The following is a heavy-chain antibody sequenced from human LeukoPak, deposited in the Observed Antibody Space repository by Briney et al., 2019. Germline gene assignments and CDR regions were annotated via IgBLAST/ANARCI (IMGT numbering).Heavy chain of an antibody. J-gene: IGHJ4*02. CDR1: GFTFSSYS. CDR3: AKGGTYYDFWSGYRQFGY. D-gene: IGHD3-3*01. CDR2: ISGSGGST. Sequence: PGGSLRLSCAASGFTFSSYSMNWVRQAPGKGLEWVSAISGSGGSTYYADSVKGRFTISRDNPKNTLYLQMNSLRAEDAAVYYCAKGGTYYDFWSGYRQFGYWGQGTLVTVSS. V-gene: IGHV3-23*01.